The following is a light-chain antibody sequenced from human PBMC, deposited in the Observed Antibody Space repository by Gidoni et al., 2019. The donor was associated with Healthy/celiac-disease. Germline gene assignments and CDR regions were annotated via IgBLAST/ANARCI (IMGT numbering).Light chain of an antibody. Sequence: DIQMTQSPSSLSASVGDRVTITCRASQSISSYLNWYQQKPGKAPKLLIYAASSLQRGVPSRFSGSGSGTDFTLTISSLQPEDFATYYCQQSYSTPPFPFGPGTKVDIK. V-gene: IGKV1-39*01. CDR1: QSISSY. J-gene: IGKJ3*01. CDR3: QQSYSTPPFP. CDR2: AAS.